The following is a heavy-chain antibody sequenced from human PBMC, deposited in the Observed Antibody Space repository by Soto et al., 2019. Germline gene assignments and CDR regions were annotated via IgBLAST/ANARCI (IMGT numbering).Heavy chain of an antibody. CDR2: MNPINGAT. CDR1: GYDFTAYD. Sequence: ASVKVSCKASGYDFTAYDINWVRQASGQGLEWMGWMNPINGATGSARRFQGRVSMTRNTATATAYLELTSLRSDDSAVYFCGRGPSPRAPAGGTPYYYAMDVWGHGTTVTVSS. J-gene: IGHJ6*02. D-gene: IGHD2-2*01. V-gene: IGHV1-8*02. CDR3: GRGPSPRAPAGGTPYYYAMDV.